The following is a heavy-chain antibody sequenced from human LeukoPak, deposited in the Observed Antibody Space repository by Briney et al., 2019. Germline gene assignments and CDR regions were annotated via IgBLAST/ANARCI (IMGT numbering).Heavy chain of an antibody. CDR1: GFTFSSYS. J-gene: IGHJ6*02. Sequence: GGSLRLSCAASGFTFSSYSMNWVRQAPGKGLEWVSYISSSSSTIYYADSVKGRFTISRDNAKNSLYLQMNSLRAEDTAVYYCARKGITMVRGADGPYYYYYGMDVWGQGTTVTVSS. CDR3: ARKGITMVRGADGPYYYYYGMDV. D-gene: IGHD3-10*01. CDR2: ISSSSSTI. V-gene: IGHV3-48*04.